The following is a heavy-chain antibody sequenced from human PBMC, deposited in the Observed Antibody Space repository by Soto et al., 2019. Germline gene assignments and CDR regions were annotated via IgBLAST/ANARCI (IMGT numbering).Heavy chain of an antibody. D-gene: IGHD3-22*01. Sequence: SVKACCKASGGTFSSYAISWVRQAPGQGLEWMGGIIPIFGTANYAQKFQGRVTITADESTSTAYMELSSLRSEDTAVYYCARAFKHFYDSRRISWPADYWGQGNLVTVS. J-gene: IGHJ4*01. V-gene: IGHV1-69*13. CDR2: IIPIFGTA. CDR1: GGTFSSYA. CDR3: ARAFKHFYDSRRISWPADY.